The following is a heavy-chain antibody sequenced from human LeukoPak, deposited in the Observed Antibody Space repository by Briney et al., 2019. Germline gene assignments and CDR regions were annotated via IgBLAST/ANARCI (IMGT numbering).Heavy chain of an antibody. J-gene: IGHJ5*02. D-gene: IGHD3-16*01. Sequence: GESLKISCKGSGYSFTSYWISWVRQMPGKGLEWMGRIDPGDSYTNYSPSFQGHVTISADKSVSTAYLQWSSLKASDTAMYYCARQPTLYGGNSNWFDPWGQGTLVTVSS. V-gene: IGHV5-10-1*01. CDR3: ARQPTLYGGNSNWFDP. CDR1: GYSFTSYW. CDR2: IDPGDSYT.